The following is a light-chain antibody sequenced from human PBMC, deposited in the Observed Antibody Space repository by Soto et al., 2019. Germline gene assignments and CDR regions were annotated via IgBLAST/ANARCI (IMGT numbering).Light chain of an antibody. J-gene: IGKJ4*01. CDR2: DTS. CDR3: QRYNNWPLT. V-gene: IGKV3-15*01. CDR1: QSVSSN. Sequence: EIVMTQSPATLSVSPGERATLSCRASQSVSSNLAWYRHKPGQTPRLLIYDTSARATGVPARFSGSRSGTEFTLTINSLQSEDFAVYYCQRYNNWPLTFGGGTKVDIK.